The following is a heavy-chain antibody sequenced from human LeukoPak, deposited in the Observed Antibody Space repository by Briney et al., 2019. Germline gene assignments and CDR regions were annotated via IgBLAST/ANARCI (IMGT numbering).Heavy chain of an antibody. J-gene: IGHJ4*02. V-gene: IGHV3-23*01. D-gene: IGHD1-14*01. CDR1: GFTFSSYA. CDR2: IGGSGDST. CDR3: AREVWGPEY. Sequence: QPGGSLRLSCAASGFTFSSYAMTWVRQAPGKGLEWVSLIGGSGDSTYYADSVKGRFTISRDNTKNSVYLQMGSLRAEDTAVYYCAREVWGPEYWGQGTLVTVSS.